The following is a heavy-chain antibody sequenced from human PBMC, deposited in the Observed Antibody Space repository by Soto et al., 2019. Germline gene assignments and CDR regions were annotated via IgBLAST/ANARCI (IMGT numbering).Heavy chain of an antibody. CDR2: ISGNGSNK. D-gene: IGHD4-17*01. CDR3: ANPIYGDYGGY. J-gene: IGHJ4*02. Sequence: GGSLRLSCAASGFTFSSYGMHWVRQAPGKGLEWVAAISGNGSNKYYADSVKGRFTISRDNSKNTLYLQMNSLRAEDTAVYYCANPIYGDYGGYWGQGTLVTVS. CDR1: GFTFSSYG. V-gene: IGHV3-33*08.